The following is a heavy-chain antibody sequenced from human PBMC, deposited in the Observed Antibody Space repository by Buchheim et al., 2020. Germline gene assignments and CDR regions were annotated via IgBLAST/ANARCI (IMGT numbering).Heavy chain of an antibody. D-gene: IGHD2-15*01. V-gene: IGHV3-20*04. Sequence: EVQLVDSGGGVVRPGESLRLSCAASGFTFDDYGMSWVRHAPGKGLEWVSGINWNGDSTGYADSVKGRFTISSDNAQNSLYLQMNSLRVEDTALYYCARAPFCSGGSCYIDYWGQGTL. CDR3: ARAPFCSGGSCYIDY. J-gene: IGHJ4*02. CDR2: INWNGDST. CDR1: GFTFDDYG.